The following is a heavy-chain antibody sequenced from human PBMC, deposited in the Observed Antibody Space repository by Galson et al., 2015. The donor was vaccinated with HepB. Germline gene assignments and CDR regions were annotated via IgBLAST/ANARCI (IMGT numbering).Heavy chain of an antibody. J-gene: IGHJ4*02. D-gene: IGHD3-22*01. CDR3: ARIRYYYDSRAAIDY. CDR2: IDWDDDK. V-gene: IGHV2-70*11. Sequence: PALVKPTQTLTLTCTFSGFSLSTSGMCVSWIRQPPGRALEWLARIDWDDDKYYSTSLKTRLTISKDTSKNQVVLTMTNMDPVDTATYYCARIRYYYDSRAAIDYWGQGTLVTVSS. CDR1: GFSLSTSGMC.